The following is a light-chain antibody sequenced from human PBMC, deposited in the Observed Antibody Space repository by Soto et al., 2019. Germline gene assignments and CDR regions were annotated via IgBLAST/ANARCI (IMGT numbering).Light chain of an antibody. Sequence: QAVVTQEPSLTVSPGGTVTLTCGSSTGAVTSGHYPYWFQQKPGQAPRTLIYDTSKKHFWTPARFSGSLLGGKAGLTLSGAQPEDEADYYCLLSYSGARPYVFGSGTKVTVL. CDR1: TGAVTSGHY. V-gene: IGLV7-46*01. CDR2: DTS. J-gene: IGLJ1*01. CDR3: LLSYSGARPYV.